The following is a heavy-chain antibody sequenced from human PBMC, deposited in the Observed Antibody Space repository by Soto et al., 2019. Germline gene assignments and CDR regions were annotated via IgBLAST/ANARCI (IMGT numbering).Heavy chain of an antibody. CDR3: ARGGRMVRGVITLYYYYYMDV. CDR1: GYTFTSYG. Sequence: QVQLVQSGAEVKKPGASVKVSCKASGYTFTSYGISWVRQAPGQGLEWMGWISAYSGSTNYAQKLQGRVTITTDTSTSNAYMELRSLRSDDTAVYYCARGGRMVRGVITLYYYYYMDVWGKGTTVTVSS. J-gene: IGHJ6*03. V-gene: IGHV1-18*01. D-gene: IGHD3-10*01. CDR2: ISAYSGST.